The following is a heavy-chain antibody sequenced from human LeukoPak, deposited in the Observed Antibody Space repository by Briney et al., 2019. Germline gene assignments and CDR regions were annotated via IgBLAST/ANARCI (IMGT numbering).Heavy chain of an antibody. CDR3: ARGRYYDNSVYYYFDY. J-gene: IGHJ4*02. V-gene: IGHV3-23*01. D-gene: IGHD3-22*01. CDR2: ISGSGGST. CDR1: GFTFSSYA. Sequence: GGSLRLSCAASGFTFSSYAMRWVRQAPGMGLAWVSAISGSGGSTYYADSVKGRFTISRDTSKNTLYLQMNSLRAEDTAVYYCARGRYYDNSVYYYFDYWGQGTLVTVSS.